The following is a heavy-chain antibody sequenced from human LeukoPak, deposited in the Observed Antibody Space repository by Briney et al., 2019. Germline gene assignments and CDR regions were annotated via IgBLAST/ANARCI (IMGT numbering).Heavy chain of an antibody. Sequence: SQTLSLTCTVSGGSISSGGYYWSWIRQHPGKGLEWIVYIYYSGSTYYNPSLKSRVTISVDTSKNQFSLKLSSVTAADTAVYYCARDRPGIAAAGTFDYYYYGMDVWGQGTTVTVSS. J-gene: IGHJ6*02. CDR2: IYYSGST. V-gene: IGHV4-31*03. D-gene: IGHD6-13*01. CDR3: ARDRPGIAAAGTFDYYYYGMDV. CDR1: GGSISSGGYY.